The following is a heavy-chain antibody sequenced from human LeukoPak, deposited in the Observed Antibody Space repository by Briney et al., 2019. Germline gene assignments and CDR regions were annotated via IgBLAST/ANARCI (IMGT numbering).Heavy chain of an antibody. CDR2: IYYSGST. J-gene: IGHJ4*02. Sequence: SQTLFLTCTVSGGSISSGDYYWSWIRQPPGKGLEWIGYIYYSGSTYYNPSLKSRVTISVDTSKNQFSLKLSSVTAADTAVYYCARGDAGDYYFDYWGQGTLVTVSS. CDR1: GGSISSGDYY. D-gene: IGHD4-17*01. CDR3: ARGDAGDYYFDY. V-gene: IGHV4-30-4*01.